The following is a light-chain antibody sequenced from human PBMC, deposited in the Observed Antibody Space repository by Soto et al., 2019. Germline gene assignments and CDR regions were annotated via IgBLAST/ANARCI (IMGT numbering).Light chain of an antibody. J-gene: IGLJ1*01. CDR3: SSYTSISTRV. CDR1: SSDVGGYKY. Sequence: QSALTQPASVSGSPGQSITISCTGTSSDVGGYKYVSWYQQHPGKAPKLMIYDIRNRPSGVSNRFSGSKSDNTASLTISGLLAEDEADYYCSSYTSISTRVFGTGTKLPS. V-gene: IGLV2-14*03. CDR2: DIR.